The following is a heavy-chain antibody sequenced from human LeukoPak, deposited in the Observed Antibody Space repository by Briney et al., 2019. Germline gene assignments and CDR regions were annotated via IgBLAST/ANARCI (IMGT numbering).Heavy chain of an antibody. CDR1: GFTFSNYA. J-gene: IGHJ4*02. D-gene: IGHD3-9*01. Sequence: GGSLRLSCAASGFTFSNYAMSWVRQAPGKGLEWVSAISGSGVSTYYADSVKGWFTISRDNSENTLYLQMNSLRAEDTAVYYCAKTILTGYYIDSFDYWGQGTLVTVSS. V-gene: IGHV3-23*01. CDR2: ISGSGVST. CDR3: AKTILTGYYIDSFDY.